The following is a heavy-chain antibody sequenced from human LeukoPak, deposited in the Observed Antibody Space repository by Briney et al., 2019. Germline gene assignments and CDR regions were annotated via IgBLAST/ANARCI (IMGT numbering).Heavy chain of an antibody. D-gene: IGHD3-9*01. CDR3: ARDQGYDILTGLSDY. Sequence: GGSLRLFCGASRFTFRIYAMHWVRQAPGKGLEWVVVISYDGSDKYYADSVKGRFTISRDNSKNTLYLQMNSLRAEDTAVYYCARDQGYDILTGLSDYWGQGTLVTVSS. CDR2: ISYDGSDK. J-gene: IGHJ4*02. V-gene: IGHV3-30*04. CDR1: RFTFRIYA.